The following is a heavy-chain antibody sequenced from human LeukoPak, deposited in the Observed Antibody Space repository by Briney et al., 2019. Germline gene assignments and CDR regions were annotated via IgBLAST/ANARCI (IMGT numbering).Heavy chain of an antibody. CDR2: ISSSGSTI. Sequence: PGGSLRLSCAASGFTFSSYEMNWVRQAQGKWLEWVSYISSSGSTIYYADSVKGRFTISRDNAKNSLYLQMNSLRAEDTAVYYCARDLGWNADYWGQGTLVTVS. J-gene: IGHJ4*02. CDR1: GFTFSSYE. D-gene: IGHD1-1*01. CDR3: ARDLGWNADY. V-gene: IGHV3-48*03.